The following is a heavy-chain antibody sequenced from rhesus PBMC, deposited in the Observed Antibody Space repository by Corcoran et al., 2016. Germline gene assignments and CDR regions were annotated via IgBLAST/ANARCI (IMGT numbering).Heavy chain of an antibody. CDR3: ARNYNFWSSYYSFDS. Sequence: QVQLQESGPGLVKPSETLSLTCAVSGGSISGGYDWRWIRQPPGKGLEWIGYIYGSSGSTNYNPSLKNRVTISKDTSKNQFSLNLNSVTAADTAIYYCARNYNFWSSYYSFDSWGQGVLVTVSS. D-gene: IGHD3-3*01. J-gene: IGHJ4*01. CDR1: GGSISGGYD. V-gene: IGHV4-76*01. CDR2: IYGSSGST.